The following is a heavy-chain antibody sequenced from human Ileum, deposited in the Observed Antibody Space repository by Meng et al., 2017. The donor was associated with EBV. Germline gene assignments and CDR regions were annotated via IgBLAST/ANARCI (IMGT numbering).Heavy chain of an antibody. J-gene: IGHJ4*02. D-gene: IGHD5-18*01. CDR3: ARVGGSGFDSEFYFDF. Sequence: QRRRRALVPVVVHAAETLPLALTVYGGSMSATEYYWGWIRQPPGKGLEWIGSVYYAGSTFYNPSLRSRVTISVDKSNNQFSLKVSSVTAADTAVYYCARVGGSGFDSEFYFDFWGQGTLVTVSS. CDR2: VYYAGST. CDR1: GGSMSATEYY. V-gene: IGHV4-39*07.